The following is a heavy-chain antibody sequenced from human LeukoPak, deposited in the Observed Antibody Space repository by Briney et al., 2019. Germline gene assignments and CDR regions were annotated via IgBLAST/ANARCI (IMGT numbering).Heavy chain of an antibody. J-gene: IGHJ4*02. CDR1: GFTFSNHG. CDR2: ISETSSFM. CDR3: ARRLDC. Sequence: GGTLRLSCAASGFTFSNHGMNWVRQAPGKGLEWISYISETSSFMYYADSVKGRFTISRDNAKNSLYLQMSSLRAEDTAVYYCARRLDCWGQETLVTVSS. V-gene: IGHV3-48*01.